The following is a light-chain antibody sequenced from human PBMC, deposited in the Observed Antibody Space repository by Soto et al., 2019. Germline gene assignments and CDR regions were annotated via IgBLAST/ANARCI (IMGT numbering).Light chain of an antibody. Sequence: IQMTQSPSSLSASVGYILAITWXASQSIGNYLNWYQQKPGKAPKLLIYKASTLKSGVPSRFSGSGSGTEFTLTISSLQPDDFATYYCQHYNSYSEAFGQGTKVDIK. J-gene: IGKJ1*01. CDR3: QHYNSYSEA. CDR2: KAS. CDR1: QSIGNY. V-gene: IGKV1-5*03.